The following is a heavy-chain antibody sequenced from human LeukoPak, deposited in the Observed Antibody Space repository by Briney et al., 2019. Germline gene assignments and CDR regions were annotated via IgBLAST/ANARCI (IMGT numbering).Heavy chain of an antibody. CDR3: ARRSSGYKYFDY. Sequence: PSETLSLTCAVYGGSFSGYYWSWIRQPPGKGLEWIGEINHSGSTNYNPSLKSRVTISVDTSKNQFSLKLSSVTAADTAVYYCARRSSGYKYFDYWGQGTLVTVSS. CDR1: GGSFSGYY. D-gene: IGHD3-22*01. CDR2: INHSGST. V-gene: IGHV4-34*01. J-gene: IGHJ4*02.